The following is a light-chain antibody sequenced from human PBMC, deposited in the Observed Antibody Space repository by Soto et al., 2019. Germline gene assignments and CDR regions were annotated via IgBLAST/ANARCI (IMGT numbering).Light chain of an antibody. CDR2: RVS. J-gene: IGLJ1*01. V-gene: IGLV2-14*03. CDR1: SSDVGAYND. Sequence: QSVLTQPASMSGSPGQSITISCTGTSSDVGAYNDVSWYQHHPGQAPKLIIYRVSNRPSGVSNRFSGSKSGNTASLTISGLQAEDEADYYCNSHGTSRTLLVFRTGTKVTVL. CDR3: NSHGTSRTLLV.